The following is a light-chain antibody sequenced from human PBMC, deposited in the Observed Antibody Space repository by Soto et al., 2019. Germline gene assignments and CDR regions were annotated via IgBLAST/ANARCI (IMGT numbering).Light chain of an antibody. Sequence: EIVRTQSPASLSVSPGEGVTLSCRASQIVSSDLAWYQQKPGQSPRILMYGASTRATDITARFSGGGSGTEFTLTISSMQSEDVAIYYCQQYHDWPPITFGPGTKVDIK. J-gene: IGKJ3*01. CDR1: QIVSSD. V-gene: IGKV3-15*01. CDR2: GAS. CDR3: QQYHDWPPIT.